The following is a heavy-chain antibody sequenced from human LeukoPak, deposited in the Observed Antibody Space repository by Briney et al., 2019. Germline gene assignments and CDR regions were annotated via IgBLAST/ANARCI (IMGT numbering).Heavy chain of an antibody. V-gene: IGHV3-74*01. CDR3: ARVFSDYCDSGGCYLDY. Sequence: PGGSLRLSCAASGFTFSSYWMHWVRQAPGKGLVWVSRINSDGSSTSYADSVKGRFTISRDNAKNSLYLQMNSLRAEDTAVYYCARVFSDYCDSGGCYLDYWGQGSLVTVSS. CDR1: GFTFSSYW. J-gene: IGHJ4*02. D-gene: IGHD3-22*01. CDR2: INSDGSST.